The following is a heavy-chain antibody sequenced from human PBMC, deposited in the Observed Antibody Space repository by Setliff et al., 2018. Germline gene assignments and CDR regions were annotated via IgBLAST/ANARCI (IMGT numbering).Heavy chain of an antibody. V-gene: IGHV4-34*01. J-gene: IGHJ4*02. CDR1: GGPFSAYY. CDR3: ARNPASGAYYSSRPFHFDY. D-gene: IGHD3-22*01. CDR2: INHSGST. Sequence: SETLSLTCAVYGGPFSAYYWSWIRQPPGEGLEWIGEINHSGSTIYSPSLKSRVTISVDTSKNQFSLRLTSVTAADTAIYYCARNPASGAYYSSRPFHFDYWGQGALVTVSS.